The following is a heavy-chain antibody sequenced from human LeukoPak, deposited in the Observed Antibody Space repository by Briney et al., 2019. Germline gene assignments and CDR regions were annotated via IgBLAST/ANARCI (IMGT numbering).Heavy chain of an antibody. D-gene: IGHD6-13*01. CDR3: ARGRIAAAQFYS. Sequence: PGGSLRLSCAASGFTFSTYAMSWVRQAPGKGLVWVSRINSDGSTTNYADSVKGRFTISRDNAKNTLYLQMNSLRAEDAAVYYCARGRIAAAQFYSWGQGTLVTVSS. CDR2: INSDGSTT. CDR1: GFTFSTYA. J-gene: IGHJ4*02. V-gene: IGHV3-74*01.